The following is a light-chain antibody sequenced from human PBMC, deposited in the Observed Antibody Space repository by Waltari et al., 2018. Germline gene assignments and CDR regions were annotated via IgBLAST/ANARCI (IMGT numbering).Light chain of an antibody. J-gene: IGKJ4*01. Sequence: DIQLTQSPSFLSASVGDRVTISCRASPGINNHLAWSQQTPGKAPKLLTYVAPTLQSGVPSRFSGSGSGTEFTLTISSLQPEDFAVYYCQVWDSSTVVFGGGTK. CDR2: VAP. V-gene: IGKV1-9*01. CDR3: QVWDSSTVV. CDR1: PGINNH.